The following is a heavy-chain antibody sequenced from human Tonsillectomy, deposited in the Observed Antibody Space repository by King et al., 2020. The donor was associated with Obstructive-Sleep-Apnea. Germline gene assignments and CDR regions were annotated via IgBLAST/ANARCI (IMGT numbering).Heavy chain of an antibody. CDR1: GGSISSGGYY. J-gene: IGHJ5*02. D-gene: IGHD2-2*01. CDR2: IYYSGST. V-gene: IGHV4-31*03. Sequence: VQLQESGPGLVKASQTLSLTCNVSGGSISSGGYYWSWIRQHPGKGLEWIGYIYYSGSTYYNPSLKSRVTISVDTSQKQFSLKLSSVTAADTAVYYCAREGIGYCSSTSCPNPNWFDPWGQGTLVTVSS. CDR3: AREGIGYCSSTSCPNPNWFDP.